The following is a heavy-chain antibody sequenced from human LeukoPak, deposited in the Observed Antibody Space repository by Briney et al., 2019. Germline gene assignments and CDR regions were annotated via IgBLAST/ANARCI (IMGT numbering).Heavy chain of an antibody. D-gene: IGHD3-9*01. CDR2: TYYRSKWYN. V-gene: IGHV6-1*01. CDR3: AREEYYDILTGYYTNWFDP. J-gene: IGHJ5*02. CDR1: GDSVSSNSAA. Sequence: SQTLSLTCAISGDSVSSNSAAWNWIRQSPSRGLEWLGRTYYRSKWYNDYAVSVKSRITINPDTSKNQFSLQLNSVTPEDTAVYYCAREEYYDILTGYYTNWFDPWGQGTLVTGSS.